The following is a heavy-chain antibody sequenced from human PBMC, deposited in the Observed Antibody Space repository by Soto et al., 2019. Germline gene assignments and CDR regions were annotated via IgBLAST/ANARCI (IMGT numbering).Heavy chain of an antibody. V-gene: IGHV1-18*01. J-gene: IGHJ6*02. CDR2: ISAYNGNT. D-gene: IGHD6-6*01. CDR3: ARWGYSSSPDYYYGMDV. CDR1: GYTFTSYG. Sequence: ASVKVSCKASGYTFTSYGISWVRQAPGQGLEWMGWISAYNGNTNYAQKLQGRVTMTTDTSTSTAYMELRSLRSDDTAVYYCARWGYSSSPDYYYGMDVWGQGTTVTVSS.